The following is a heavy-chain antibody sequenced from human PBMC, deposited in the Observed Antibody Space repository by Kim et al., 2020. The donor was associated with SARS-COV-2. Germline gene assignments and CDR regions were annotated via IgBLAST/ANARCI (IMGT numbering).Heavy chain of an antibody. D-gene: IGHD6-19*01. Sequence: ASVKVSCKASGYTFTSYDINWVRQATGQGLEWMGWMNPNSGNTGYAQKFQGRVTMTRNTSISTAYMELSSLRSEDTAVYYCASRSYIAVAGYYYYGMDVWGQGTTVTVSS. CDR2: MNPNSGNT. J-gene: IGHJ6*02. V-gene: IGHV1-8*01. CDR1: GYTFTSYD. CDR3: ASRSYIAVAGYYYYGMDV.